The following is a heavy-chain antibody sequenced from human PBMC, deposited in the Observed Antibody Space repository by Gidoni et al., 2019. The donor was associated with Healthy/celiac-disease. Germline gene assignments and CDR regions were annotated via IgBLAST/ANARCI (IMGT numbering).Heavy chain of an antibody. CDR1: GFTFSSYA. CDR2: ISGSGGST. CDR3: AKDHSSGWYAPEGFDY. V-gene: IGHV3-23*01. J-gene: IGHJ4*02. Sequence: EVQLLESGGGLVQPGGSLRLSCSASGFTFSSYAMSWVRQAPWKGLEWVSDISGSGGSTYYADSVKGRFTISRDNSKNTLYLQMNSLRAEDTAVYYCAKDHSSGWYAPEGFDYWGQGTLVTVSS. D-gene: IGHD6-19*01.